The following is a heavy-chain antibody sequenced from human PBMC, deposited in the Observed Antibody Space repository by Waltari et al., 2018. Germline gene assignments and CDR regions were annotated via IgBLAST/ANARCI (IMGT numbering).Heavy chain of an antibody. J-gene: IGHJ6*03. CDR2: IYSGGST. CDR1: GFTFSSYA. CDR3: AKDLASTMGYMDV. D-gene: IGHD2-15*01. V-gene: IGHV3-23*03. Sequence: EVQLLESGGGLVQPGGSLRLSCAASGFTFSSYAMSWVRQAPGKGLEWVSVIYSGGSTYYADSVKGRFTISRDNSKNTLYPQMNSLRAEDTAVYYCAKDLASTMGYMDVWGKGTTVTVSS.